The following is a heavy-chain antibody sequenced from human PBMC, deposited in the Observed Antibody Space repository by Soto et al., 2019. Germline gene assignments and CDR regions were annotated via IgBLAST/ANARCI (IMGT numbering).Heavy chain of an antibody. J-gene: IGHJ3*01. CDR1: GFSLSTAGVG. D-gene: IGHD2-15*01. CDR2: IYWSGHE. V-gene: IGHV2-5*01. CDR3: ARGVATLPVFAFDV. Sequence: QMTLKESGPTLVKPTQTLTLTCSFSGFSLSTAGVGVGWVRQPPGQALEWLALIYWSGHEHYRPSLKTRLTITKDSFKNQVALIMTDMDPVDTATYYCARGVATLPVFAFDVWGQGTTVTVSS.